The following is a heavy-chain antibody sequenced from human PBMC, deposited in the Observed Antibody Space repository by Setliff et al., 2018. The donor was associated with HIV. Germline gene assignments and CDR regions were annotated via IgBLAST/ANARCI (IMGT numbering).Heavy chain of an antibody. D-gene: IGHD5-12*01. Sequence: ASVKVSCKASGGTFRGFGISWVVQAPGQGLEWMGQIIPIFGTPRYAQKFQGRVTITADESTSTVYMELSSLRSEDTAVYYCATNPEMATINYYYYYMDAWGKGTTVTVSS. CDR3: ATNPEMATINYYYYYMDA. CDR1: GGTFRGFG. CDR2: IIPIFGTP. J-gene: IGHJ6*03. V-gene: IGHV1-69*13.